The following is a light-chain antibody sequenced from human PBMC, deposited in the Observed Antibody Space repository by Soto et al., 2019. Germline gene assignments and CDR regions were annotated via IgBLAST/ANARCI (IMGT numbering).Light chain of an antibody. J-gene: IGKJ1*01. V-gene: IGKV3-15*01. Sequence: EIVMTQSPATLSVSPGERATLSCMASQSVSSDLAWYHKKPGQAPRLLIYGASTRATGIPARFSRNGSGTDFTLTFNSLQSEEFAVYYCQHYSNLPRTCCQGTKVEIK. CDR2: GAS. CDR3: QHYSNLPRT. CDR1: QSVSSD.